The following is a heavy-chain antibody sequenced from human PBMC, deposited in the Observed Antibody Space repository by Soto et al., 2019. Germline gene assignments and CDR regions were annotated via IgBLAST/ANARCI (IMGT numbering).Heavy chain of an antibody. CDR1: GGSFSGYY. CDR3: ARGMTIFGVVLADYYGMDV. V-gene: IGHV4-34*01. Sequence: SETLSLTCAVYGGSFSGYYWSWIRQPPGKGLEWIGEIDHSGSTNYNPSLKSRVTISVDTSKNQFSLKLSSVTAADTAVYYCARGMTIFGVVLADYYGMDVWGQGTTVTVSS. J-gene: IGHJ6*02. D-gene: IGHD3-3*01. CDR2: IDHSGST.